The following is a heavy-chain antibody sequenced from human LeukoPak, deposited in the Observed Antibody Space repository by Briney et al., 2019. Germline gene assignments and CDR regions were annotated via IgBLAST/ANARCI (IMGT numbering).Heavy chain of an antibody. Sequence: ASVKVSCKASGYTFIGYYMRWVRQAPGHGLEWMGWIDPNSGDTKYAQKFQGRVTMTWDTSVTTAYMELSGLRSDDTAVYYCASLIIVGVTDFDYWGQGTLVTVSS. CDR2: IDPNSGDT. D-gene: IGHD2-21*02. CDR3: ASLIIVGVTDFDY. J-gene: IGHJ4*02. CDR1: GYTFIGYY. V-gene: IGHV1-2*02.